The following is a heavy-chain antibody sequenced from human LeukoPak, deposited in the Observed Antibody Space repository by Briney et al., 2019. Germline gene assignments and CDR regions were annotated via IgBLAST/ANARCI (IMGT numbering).Heavy chain of an antibody. CDR3: ARGYCSGGSCANFDY. CDR2: INPSGGSA. J-gene: IGHJ4*02. D-gene: IGHD2-15*01. CDR1: GYTFTTYY. Sequence: ASVKVSSTASGYTFTTYYMYWVRQAPGQGLEWMGIINPSGGSASYAQKFHGRVTMTRDKSTNTVYMELGSLRSEDTAVYYCARGYCSGGSCANFDYWGQGTLVTVSS. V-gene: IGHV1-46*01.